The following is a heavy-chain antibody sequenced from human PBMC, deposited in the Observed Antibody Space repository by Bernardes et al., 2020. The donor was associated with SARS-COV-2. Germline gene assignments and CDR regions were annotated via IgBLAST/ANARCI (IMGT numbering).Heavy chain of an antibody. Sequence: ASVKVSCKTYVYKFTDYYLHWVRQAPGQGLEWMGWINPSSGATSYKENFRGGVTMTRETSISTAYLELSSLRAGDGAMFFCARGSISSIDYWGQGTLVTVSS. CDR3: ARGSISSIDY. V-gene: IGHV1-2*02. J-gene: IGHJ4*02. CDR1: VYKFTDYY. CDR2: INPSSGAT. D-gene: IGHD3-10*01.